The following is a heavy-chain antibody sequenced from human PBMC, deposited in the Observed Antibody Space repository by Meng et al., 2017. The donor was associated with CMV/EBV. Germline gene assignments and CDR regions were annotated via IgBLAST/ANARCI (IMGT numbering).Heavy chain of an antibody. V-gene: IGHV1-2*02. Sequence: ASVKVSCKASGYTFTGYYMHWVRQAPGQGLEWMGWINPNSGGTNYAQKFQGRVTMTRDTSISTAYMELSRLRSDDTAVYYCARFDNWKACFDYWGQGTLVTVSS. J-gene: IGHJ4*02. CDR1: GYTFTGYY. CDR2: INPNSGGT. CDR3: ARFDNWKACFDY. D-gene: IGHD1-20*01.